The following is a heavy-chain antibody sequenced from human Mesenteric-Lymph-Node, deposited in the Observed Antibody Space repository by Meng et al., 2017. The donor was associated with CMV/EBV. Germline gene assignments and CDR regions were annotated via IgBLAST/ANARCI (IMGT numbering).Heavy chain of an antibody. CDR3: VRDDWDC. V-gene: IGHV3-53*01. D-gene: IGHD3-9*01. J-gene: IGHJ4*02. Sequence: GGSLRLSCAASGFIVSSVYMSWVRQAPGKGLEWVSVIYPVGTTNYADSVKGRFSISRDNSQNTVYLQMNSLRVEDTAVYYCVRDDWDCWGQGTLVTVSS. CDR2: IYPVGTT. CDR1: GFIVSSVY.